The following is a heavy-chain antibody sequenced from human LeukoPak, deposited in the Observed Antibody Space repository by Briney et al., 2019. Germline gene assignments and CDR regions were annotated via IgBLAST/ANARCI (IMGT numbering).Heavy chain of an antibody. V-gene: IGHV3-23*01. CDR3: AKRSGYTTGWFFDF. Sequence: GGSLRLSCAASGFTFSTQTMTWVRQAPGKGLEWVSSISGSGDNTYYAESVKGRFTISRDNSKNTLFLQMNSLRAEDTAVFYCAKRSGYTTGWFFDFWGQGTLVTVSS. J-gene: IGHJ4*02. D-gene: IGHD6-19*01. CDR1: GFTFSTQT. CDR2: ISGSGDNT.